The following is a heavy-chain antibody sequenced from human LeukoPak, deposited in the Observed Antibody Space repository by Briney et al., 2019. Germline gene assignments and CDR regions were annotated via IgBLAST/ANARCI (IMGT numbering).Heavy chain of an antibody. D-gene: IGHD6-13*01. Sequence: ASVKVSCKASGYTFTSYDINWVRQATGQGLEWMGWMNPNSGDTGYAQKFQGRVTMTRDTSISTAYMELSRLRSDDTAVYYCARGTRRIAAAPLDWGQGTLVTVSS. J-gene: IGHJ4*02. CDR1: GYTFTSYD. CDR3: ARGTRRIAAAPLD. V-gene: IGHV1-8*02. CDR2: MNPNSGDT.